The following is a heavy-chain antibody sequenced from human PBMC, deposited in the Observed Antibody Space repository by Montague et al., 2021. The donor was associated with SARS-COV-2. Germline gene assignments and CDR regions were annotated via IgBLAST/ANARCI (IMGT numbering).Heavy chain of an antibody. V-gene: IGHV3-21*01. D-gene: IGHD3-9*01. Sequence: SLRLSCAAPGFTFGSYSMNWVRQAPGKGLEWVSSISSSSSYIYYTDSVKGRFTISRDNAKNSLYLQMNSLRAEDTAVYYCARDAHYDILTGYFGYWGQGTLVTVSS. CDR1: GFTFGSYS. J-gene: IGHJ4*02. CDR2: ISSSSSYI. CDR3: ARDAHYDILTGYFGY.